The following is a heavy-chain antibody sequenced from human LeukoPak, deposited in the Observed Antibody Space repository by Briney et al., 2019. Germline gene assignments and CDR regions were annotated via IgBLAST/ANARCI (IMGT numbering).Heavy chain of an antibody. D-gene: IGHD6-13*01. CDR1: GGTFSSYA. CDR2: IIPIFGTA. CDR3: ARWDSSSWYGPPITGFDP. Sequence: ASVKVSCKASGGTFSSYAISWVRQAPGQGLEWMGGIIPIFGTANYAQKFQGRVTITADESTSTAYMELRSLRSDDAAVYYCARWDSSSWYGPPITGFDPWGQGTLVTVSS. V-gene: IGHV1-69*13. J-gene: IGHJ5*02.